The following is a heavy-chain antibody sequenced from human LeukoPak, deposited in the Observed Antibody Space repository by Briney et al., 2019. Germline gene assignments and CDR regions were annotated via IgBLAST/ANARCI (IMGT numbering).Heavy chain of an antibody. CDR3: ARAPDYGDYVGAFDI. J-gene: IGHJ3*02. Sequence: ASVKVSCKASGCTFSSYAISWVRQAPGQGLEWMGGIIPIFGTANYAQKFQGRVTITADESTSTAYMELSSLRSEDTAVYYCARAPDYGDYVGAFDIWGQGTMVTVSS. V-gene: IGHV1-69*13. CDR1: GCTFSSYA. CDR2: IIPIFGTA. D-gene: IGHD4-17*01.